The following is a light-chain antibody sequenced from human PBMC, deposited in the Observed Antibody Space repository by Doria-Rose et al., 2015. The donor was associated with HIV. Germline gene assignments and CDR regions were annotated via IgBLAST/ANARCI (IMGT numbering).Light chain of an antibody. V-gene: IGKV3-20*01. Sequence: DIVMTQSSGTLSLSPGERATLSCRASQSFSSTYLVWYQRKPGQAPSLLIYDGSTRATGIPDRFSASGSGTDFTLTINRLEPEDFALYYCHQYGTSWTFGQGTKVEI. CDR1: QSFSSTY. J-gene: IGKJ1*01. CDR2: DGS. CDR3: HQYGTSWT.